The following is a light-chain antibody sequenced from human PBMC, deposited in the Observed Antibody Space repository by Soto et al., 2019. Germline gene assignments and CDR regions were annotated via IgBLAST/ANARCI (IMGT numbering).Light chain of an antibody. J-gene: IGLJ3*02. CDR2: VNN. CDR1: SSNIGAGYD. Sequence: QPVLTQPPSVSGAPGQRVTISCTGSSSNIGAGYDVHWYQHLPGTAPKLLIYVNNNRPSGVPDRFSGSKSGTSASLAITGLQAEDEADYYCQSYDSTLCGSWVFGGGTKLTVL. V-gene: IGLV1-40*01. CDR3: QSYDSTLCGSWV.